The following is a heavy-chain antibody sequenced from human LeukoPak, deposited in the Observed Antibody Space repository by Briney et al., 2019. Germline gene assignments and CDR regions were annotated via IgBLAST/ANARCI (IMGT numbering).Heavy chain of an antibody. CDR2: IKQDGSEK. J-gene: IGHJ4*02. Sequence: GGSLRLSCAASEFTFSTYWMSWVRQAPGKGLEWVANIKQDGSEKYYVDSVKGRFTISRDNAKNSLYLQMNSLRAEDTAVYYCAKGGSWYRPTFFDYWGQGTLVTVSS. CDR3: AKGGSWYRPTFFDY. CDR1: EFTFSTYW. V-gene: IGHV3-7*03. D-gene: IGHD6-13*01.